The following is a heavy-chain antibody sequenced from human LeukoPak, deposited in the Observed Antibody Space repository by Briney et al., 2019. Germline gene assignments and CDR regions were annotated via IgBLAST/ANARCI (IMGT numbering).Heavy chain of an antibody. Sequence: PGGSQRLSCAASGFTFSSYSMNWVRQAPGKGLEWVSYISSSSSTIYYADSVKGRFTISRDNAKNSLYLQMNSLRAEDTAVYYCARTSGAIGLSFDYWGQGTLVTVSS. D-gene: IGHD3-16*02. V-gene: IGHV3-48*01. CDR1: GFTFSSYS. J-gene: IGHJ4*02. CDR2: ISSSSSTI. CDR3: ARTSGAIGLSFDY.